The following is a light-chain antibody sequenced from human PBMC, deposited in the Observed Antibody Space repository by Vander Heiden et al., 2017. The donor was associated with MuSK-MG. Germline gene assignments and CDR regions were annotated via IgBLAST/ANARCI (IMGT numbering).Light chain of an antibody. CDR3: QQLNNNWHGT. J-gene: IGKJ3*01. Sequence: DIQLTQSPSFLSASVGDRVTITCRASQGINSYLAWFQQKPGKAPKLLIFAASTLQSGVPSRFSGSGWCTEFTLTTSSRQQEDFVTYYCQQLNNNWHGTFGHGTKVEIK. CDR1: QGINSY. V-gene: IGKV1-9*01. CDR2: AAS.